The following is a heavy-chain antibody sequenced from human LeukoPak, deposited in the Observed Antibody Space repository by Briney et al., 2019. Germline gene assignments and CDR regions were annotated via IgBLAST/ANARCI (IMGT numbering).Heavy chain of an antibody. Sequence: ASVKVSCKASGYTFTGYYMHWVRQAPGQGLEWMGWINPNSGGTNYAQKFQGRVTMTRDTSISTASMELSRLRSDDTAVYYCAREQYDTSGPTYDYWGQGTLVTVSS. CDR1: GYTFTGYY. V-gene: IGHV1-2*02. D-gene: IGHD3-22*01. J-gene: IGHJ4*02. CDR3: AREQYDTSGPTYDY. CDR2: INPNSGGT.